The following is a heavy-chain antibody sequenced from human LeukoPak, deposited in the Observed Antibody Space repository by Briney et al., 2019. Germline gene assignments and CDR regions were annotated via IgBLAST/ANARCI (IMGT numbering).Heavy chain of an antibody. CDR1: GGTFSSYA. V-gene: IGHV1-69*05. D-gene: IGHD3-3*01. CDR3: ASPTSGDFWSGYYTE. Sequence: SVKVSCKASGGTFSSYAISWVRQAPGQGLEWMGRIIPIFGTANYAQKFQGRVTITTDESTSTAYMELSSLRSEDTAVYYCASPTSGDFWSGYYTEWGQGTLVTVSS. CDR2: IIPIFGTA. J-gene: IGHJ4*02.